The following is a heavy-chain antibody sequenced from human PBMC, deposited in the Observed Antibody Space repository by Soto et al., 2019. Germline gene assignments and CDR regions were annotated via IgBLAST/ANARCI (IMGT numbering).Heavy chain of an antibody. CDR1: GFTFSSYD. V-gene: IGHV3-30*03. D-gene: IGHD3-22*01. J-gene: IGHJ5*02. Sequence: PGGSLRLSCAASGFTFSSYDMHWVRQAPGKGLEWVAFISYDGTNNYYVDSVKGRFTISRDNSRDTLLLQMNSLRAEDTAVYFCVRDQDSRGYSVFNLWGQGTQVTVSS. CDR3: VRDQDSRGYSVFNL. CDR2: ISYDGTNN.